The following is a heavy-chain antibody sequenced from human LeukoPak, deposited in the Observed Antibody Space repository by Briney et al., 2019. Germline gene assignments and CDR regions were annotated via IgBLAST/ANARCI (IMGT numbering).Heavy chain of an antibody. Sequence: SETLSLTCTVSGGSISSYYWSWIRQPAGKGLEWIGRIYTSGSTNYNPSLKSRVTMSVDTSKNQFSLKLSSVTAADTAVYYCARDQAREADSSGYTYYYYYMDVWGKGTTVTVSS. V-gene: IGHV4-4*07. D-gene: IGHD3-22*01. CDR2: IYTSGST. CDR3: ARDQAREADSSGYTYYYYYMDV. CDR1: GGSISSYY. J-gene: IGHJ6*03.